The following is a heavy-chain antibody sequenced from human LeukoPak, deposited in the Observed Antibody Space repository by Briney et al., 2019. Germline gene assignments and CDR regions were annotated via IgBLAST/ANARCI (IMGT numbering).Heavy chain of an antibody. D-gene: IGHD6-19*01. J-gene: IGHJ4*02. V-gene: IGHV1-3*03. Sequence: ASVRVSCKASGYTFTNYAMHWVRQAPGQRLEWMGWINTGNGNTKYSQEFQGRVTISRDTSASTAYMELSSLTSEDMAVYYCASVVKYSSGPLTDLLPYYFDSWGQGALVAVSS. CDR1: GYTFTNYA. CDR3: ASVVKYSSGPLTDLLPYYFDS. CDR2: INTGNGNT.